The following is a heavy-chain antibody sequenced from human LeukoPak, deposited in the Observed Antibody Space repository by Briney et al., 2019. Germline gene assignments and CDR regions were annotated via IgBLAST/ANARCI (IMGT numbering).Heavy chain of an antibody. J-gene: IGHJ4*02. D-gene: IGHD4-23*01. CDR3: ARAVVTPSRSFYFAY. CDR1: GGSISSYY. CDR2: IYYSGST. Sequence: PSKTLSLTCTVSGGSISSYYWSWIRQPPGKGLEWIGYIYYSGSTNYNPSLKSRVTISVDTSKNQFSLKLSSVTAADTAVYYCARAVVTPSRSFYFAYWGQGTLVTVSS. V-gene: IGHV4-59*01.